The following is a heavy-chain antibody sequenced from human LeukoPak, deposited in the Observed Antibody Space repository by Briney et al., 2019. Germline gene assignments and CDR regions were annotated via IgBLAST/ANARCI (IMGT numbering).Heavy chain of an antibody. CDR2: IYHSGST. CDR3: ARDGRSWYSSWYYFDY. D-gene: IGHD6-13*01. Sequence: SETLSLTCTVSGYSISSGYYWGWIRQPPGKGLEWIGSIYHSGSTYYNPSLKSRVTISVDTSKNQFSLKLSSVTAADTAVYYCARDGRSWYSSWYYFDYWGQGTLVTVSS. V-gene: IGHV4-38-2*02. CDR1: GYSISSGYY. J-gene: IGHJ4*02.